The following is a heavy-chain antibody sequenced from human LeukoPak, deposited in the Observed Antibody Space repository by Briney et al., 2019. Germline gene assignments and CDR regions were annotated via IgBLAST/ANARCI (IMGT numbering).Heavy chain of an antibody. CDR3: ATGKGYNWFDP. Sequence: PGGSLRLSCAASGFTFSSYWMHWVRQAPGKGLVWVSRINSDGSSTSYADSVKGRFTISRDNAKNTLYLQMNSLRAEDTAVYYCATGKGYNWFDPWGQGTLVTVSS. J-gene: IGHJ5*02. CDR1: GFTFSSYW. V-gene: IGHV3-74*01. CDR2: INSDGSST. D-gene: IGHD3-10*01.